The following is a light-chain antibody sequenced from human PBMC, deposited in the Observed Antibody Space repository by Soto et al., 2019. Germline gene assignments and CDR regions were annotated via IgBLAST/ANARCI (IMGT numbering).Light chain of an antibody. CDR1: QSVSSSY. CDR3: QPFSSYAVP. V-gene: IGKV3-20*01. J-gene: IGKJ4*01. CDR2: GAS. Sequence: LTLAPGSLAVCRGERASISWRSSQSVSSSYLAWYQQKPGQAPRLLIYGASSRATGIPDRFSGGGPGTDFTLTLSRLEPADFAAYYCQPFSSYAVPFGGGTNADIK.